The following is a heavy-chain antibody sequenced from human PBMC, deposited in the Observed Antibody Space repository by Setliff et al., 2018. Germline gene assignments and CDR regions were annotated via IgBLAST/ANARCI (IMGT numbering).Heavy chain of an antibody. CDR2: IIPIFGSA. J-gene: IGHJ6*03. D-gene: IGHD2-15*01. V-gene: IGHV1-69*13. CDR3: ARVRDCSGGICHRGFHHYMDV. CDR1: GCTFNSYA. Sequence: ASVKVSCKASGCTFNSYAISWVRQAPGQGLEWMGGIIPIFGSANYARKFQGRVTVTADESTSTAYMELSSLRSEDTAVYYCARVRDCSGGICHRGFHHYMDVWGKGTTVTVSS.